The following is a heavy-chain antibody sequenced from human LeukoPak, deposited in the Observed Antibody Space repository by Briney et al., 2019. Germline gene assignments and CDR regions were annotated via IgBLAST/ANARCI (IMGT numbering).Heavy chain of an antibody. V-gene: IGHV3-48*01. D-gene: IGHD6-13*01. CDR3: AKDWQQLDYYYGMDV. CDR2: ISSSSSTI. Sequence: PGGSLRLSCAASGFTFSTYSMNWVREAPGKGLEWVSYISSSSSTIYYADSVKGRFTISRDNSKNTLYLQMNSLRAEDTAVYYCAKDWQQLDYYYGMDVWGQGTTVTVSS. J-gene: IGHJ6*02. CDR1: GFTFSTYS.